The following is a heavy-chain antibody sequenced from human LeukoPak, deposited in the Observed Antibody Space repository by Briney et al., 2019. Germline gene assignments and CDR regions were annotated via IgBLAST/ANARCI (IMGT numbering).Heavy chain of an antibody. J-gene: IGHJ4*02. CDR2: NNTNSGGT. D-gene: IGHD6-6*01. CDR3: AKDRWRDGSSSFDN. Sequence: ASVNVSCKASGYTFTGYYMHWVRQAPGQGLEWMGWNNTNSGGTNSAQKFQGRVTMTRDTSISTAYMEMSRLRSDDTAVYYCAKDRWRDGSSSFDNWGQGTLVTVSS. V-gene: IGHV1-2*02. CDR1: GYTFTGYY.